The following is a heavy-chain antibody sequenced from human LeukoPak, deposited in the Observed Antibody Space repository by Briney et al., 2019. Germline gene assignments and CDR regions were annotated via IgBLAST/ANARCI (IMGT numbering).Heavy chain of an antibody. D-gene: IGHD3-16*02. CDR1: GYSFSSYW. CDR3: ARQGDYDYVWGSYRSPGYFDY. V-gene: IGHV5-51*01. Sequence: GESLKISCKASGYSFSSYWIGWVRQMPGKGLEWMGIVWPDDSDTRYSPSSQGQVTISADKSISTAYLQWSSLKASDTAMYYCARQGDYDYVWGSYRSPGYFDYWGRGTLVTVSS. CDR2: VWPDDSDT. J-gene: IGHJ4*02.